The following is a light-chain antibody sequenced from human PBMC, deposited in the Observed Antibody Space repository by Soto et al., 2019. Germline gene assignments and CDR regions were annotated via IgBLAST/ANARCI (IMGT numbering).Light chain of an antibody. V-gene: IGKV1-39*01. CDR3: QQSYSTPRT. Sequence: SLASLSTTKEVSVTISCRASQSISSYLNWYQQKPGKAPKLLIYAASSLQSGVPSRFSGSGSGTDFTLTISSLQPEDFATYYCQQSYSTPRTFGQGTKVDIK. J-gene: IGKJ1*01. CDR2: AAS. CDR1: QSISSY.